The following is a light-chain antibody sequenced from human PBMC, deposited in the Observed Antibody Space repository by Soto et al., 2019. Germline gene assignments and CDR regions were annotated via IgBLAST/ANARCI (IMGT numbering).Light chain of an antibody. CDR1: QSVFSNSNNKKY. CDR3: QQYYSTPWT. V-gene: IGKV4-1*01. J-gene: IGKJ1*01. Sequence: DIVMTQSADSLAVSLGERATINCKSSQSVFSNSNNKKYLAWYQQKPGQRPKLLIHWASIRESGVTDRFSGSGSGTDFTLTINSLQAEDVAVYYCQQYYSTPWTFGQGTKVEIK. CDR2: WAS.